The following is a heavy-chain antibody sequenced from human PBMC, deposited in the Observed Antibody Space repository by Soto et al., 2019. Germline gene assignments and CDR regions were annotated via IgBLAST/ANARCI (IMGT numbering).Heavy chain of an antibody. CDR1: GYTFTSYC. CDR2: ISAYNGNT. J-gene: IGHJ6*02. D-gene: IGHD3-9*01. V-gene: IGHV1-18*04. CDR3: ARDLSVLRYFDWLLQTGMDV. Sequence: ASVKVSCKASGYTFTSYCISWVRQAPGQGLEWMGWISAYNGNTNYAQKLQGRVTMTTDTSTSTAYMELRSLRSDDTAVYYCARDLSVLRYFDWLLQTGMDVWGQGTTVTVSS.